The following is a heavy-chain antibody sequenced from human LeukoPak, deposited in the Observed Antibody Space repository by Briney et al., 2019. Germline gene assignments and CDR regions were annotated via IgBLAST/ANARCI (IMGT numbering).Heavy chain of an antibody. D-gene: IGHD3-3*01. CDR3: ARGKDHDFWNPFDF. CDR2: IDGSGGSS. Sequence: PGGSLRLSCAASGFTLSNYAMNWVRQAPGKGLEWVSGIDGSGGSSPSADSVKGRFTISRDISKNTLYLQMDSLRAEDTAAYYCARGKDHDFWNPFDFWGQGTLVTVSS. V-gene: IGHV3-23*01. J-gene: IGHJ4*02. CDR1: GFTLSNYA.